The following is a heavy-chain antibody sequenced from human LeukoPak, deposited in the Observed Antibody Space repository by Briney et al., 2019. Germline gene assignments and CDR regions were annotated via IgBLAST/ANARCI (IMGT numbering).Heavy chain of an antibody. J-gene: IGHJ4*02. CDR2: ISPDGSSV. CDR3: ARVSFCPRCHFDY. CDR1: GFSFSSYW. V-gene: IGHV3-74*03. Sequence: GVSLTLSCAASGFSFSSYWMHWVRQAPGKGLVWVARISPDGSSVLCADSVRGRFTISRDNADATLYLQLNSLRAEDTAVYYCARVSFCPRCHFDYWGQGTLVTVSS. D-gene: IGHD2/OR15-2a*01.